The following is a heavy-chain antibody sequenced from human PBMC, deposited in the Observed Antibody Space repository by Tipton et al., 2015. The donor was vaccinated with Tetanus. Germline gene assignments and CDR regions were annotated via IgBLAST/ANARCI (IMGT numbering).Heavy chain of an antibody. J-gene: IGHJ3*02. CDR2: IYYSGTT. V-gene: IGHV4-30-4*01. CDR1: GGSIISADHY. CDR3: ARHGRPSAVVARDASDI. D-gene: IGHD2-15*01. Sequence: TLSLTCTVSGGSIISADHYWSWIRQPPGKGLEWIGYIYYSGTTYYSPSLKSRVTISVDTSNNHFSLKLSSVTAADTAVYYCARHGRPSAVVARDASDIWGHGTMVNVSS.